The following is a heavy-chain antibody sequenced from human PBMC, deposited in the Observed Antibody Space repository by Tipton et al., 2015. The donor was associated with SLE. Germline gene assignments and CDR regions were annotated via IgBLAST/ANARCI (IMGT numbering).Heavy chain of an antibody. D-gene: IGHD1-26*01. J-gene: IGHJ3*02. V-gene: IGHV4-39*01. CDR3: ARPQRRGAYYDAFDI. CDR1: GGSISSSSYY. Sequence: TLSLTCTVSGGSISSSSYYWGWIRQPPGKGLEWIGSIYYSGSTYYNPSLRSRVTISVDTSKNQFSLKLSSVTAADTAVYYCARPQRRGAYYDAFDIWGQGTMVTVSS. CDR2: IYYSGST.